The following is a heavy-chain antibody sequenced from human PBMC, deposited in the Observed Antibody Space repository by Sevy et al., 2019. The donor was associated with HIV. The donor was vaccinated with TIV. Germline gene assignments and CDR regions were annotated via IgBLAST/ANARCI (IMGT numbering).Heavy chain of an antibody. Sequence: GGSLRLSCAASGFTISTYWVTWVRQAPGQGLEWVANIKQDGSVRKYLDSVRGRFTISRDNAKNSVYLQMNSLRADDTAIYYCARDREFYDHGEYGPTSAPDLWGHGTLVTVSS. CDR3: ARDREFYDHGEYGPTSAPDL. CDR1: GFTISTYW. J-gene: IGHJ5*02. CDR2: IKQDGSVR. D-gene: IGHD4-17*01. V-gene: IGHV3-7*01.